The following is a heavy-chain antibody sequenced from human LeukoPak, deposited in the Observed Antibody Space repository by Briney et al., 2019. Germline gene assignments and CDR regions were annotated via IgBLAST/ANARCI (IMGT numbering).Heavy chain of an antibody. D-gene: IGHD3-9*01. Sequence: PGGSLRLSCAASGSTFSRHAMSWVRQAPGKGLEWVSTMGRNDDTAYYADSVKGRFTISRDNSKNTLYLQMNSLRAEDTAVYFCAKACFDWLFHPNWFDPWGQGTLVTVSS. J-gene: IGHJ5*02. CDR1: GSTFSRHA. CDR3: AKACFDWLFHPNWFDP. CDR2: MGRNDDTA. V-gene: IGHV3-23*01.